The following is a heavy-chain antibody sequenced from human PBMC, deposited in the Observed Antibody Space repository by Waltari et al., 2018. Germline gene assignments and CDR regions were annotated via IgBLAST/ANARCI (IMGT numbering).Heavy chain of an antibody. CDR2: INQSGRP. CDR1: GVSFSNFS. V-gene: IGHV4-34*01. J-gene: IGHJ4*02. Sequence: QVQLQQWGAGLLKPSETLSLTCGVDGVSFSNFSWSAIRQPPGKGLEWIGEINQSGRPNYSPSLKSRVTISIDTSGNRLSLGLNSVAAADSAVYYCARAPKPVAVNYFDFWGQGTPVTVSS. CDR3: ARAPKPVAVNYFDF. D-gene: IGHD6-19*01.